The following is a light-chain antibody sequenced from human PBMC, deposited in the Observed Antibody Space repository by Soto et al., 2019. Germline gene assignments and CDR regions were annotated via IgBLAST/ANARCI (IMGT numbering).Light chain of an antibody. Sequence: IQLTQSPPSLSASVGDRVTITSRASQGISSYLAWYQQKPGKAPKLLIHAASTLQTGVPPRFSGSECGTDFTLTISSLLPDDFATYYCQQLNSYRRTFGGGTKVEIK. CDR3: QQLNSYRRT. CDR2: AAS. V-gene: IGKV1-9*01. J-gene: IGKJ4*01. CDR1: QGISSY.